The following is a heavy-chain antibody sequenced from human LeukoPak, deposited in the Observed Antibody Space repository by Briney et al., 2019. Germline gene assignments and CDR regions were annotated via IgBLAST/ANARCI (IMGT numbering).Heavy chain of an antibody. D-gene: IGHD5-18*01. CDR2: IKQDGSEK. J-gene: IGHJ3*02. Sequence: GGSLRLSCAASGFTFSSYWMSWVRQAPGKGLEGVANIKQDGSEKYYVDSVKGRFTISRDNAKNSLYLQMNSLRAEDTAVYYCARAQLWLYGDAFDIWGQGTMVTASS. V-gene: IGHV3-7*05. CDR3: ARAQLWLYGDAFDI. CDR1: GFTFSSYW.